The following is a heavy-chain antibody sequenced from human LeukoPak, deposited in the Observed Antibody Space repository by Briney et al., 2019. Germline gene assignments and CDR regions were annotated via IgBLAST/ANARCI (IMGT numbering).Heavy chain of an antibody. Sequence: SQTLSLTCTVSGGSISSGGYYWSWIRQPPGKGLEWIGYIYYSGSTNYNPSLKSRVTISVDTSKNQFSLKLSSVTAADTAVYYCARGAGELFSYYGMDVWGQGTTVTVSS. CDR3: ARGAGELFSYYGMDV. V-gene: IGHV4-61*08. CDR1: GGSISSGGYY. J-gene: IGHJ6*02. D-gene: IGHD3-10*01. CDR2: IYYSGST.